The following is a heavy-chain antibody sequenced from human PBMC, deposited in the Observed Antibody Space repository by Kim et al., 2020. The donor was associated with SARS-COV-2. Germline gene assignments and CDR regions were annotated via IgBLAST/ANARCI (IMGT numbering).Heavy chain of an antibody. J-gene: IGHJ4*02. D-gene: IGHD3-10*01. V-gene: IGHV3-30*07. Sequence: AVKGRLTITRENFKNTLYLQINSMRAEDTAVYYCARDVRDYYGSGSYPFDFWGQGTLVTVSS. CDR3: ARDVRDYYGSGSYPFDF.